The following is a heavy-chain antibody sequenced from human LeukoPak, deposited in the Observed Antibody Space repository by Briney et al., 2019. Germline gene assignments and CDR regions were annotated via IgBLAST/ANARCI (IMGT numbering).Heavy chain of an antibody. Sequence: ASVKVSCKASGYTFTSYGISWVRQAPGQGLEWMGWISAYNGNTNYAQKLQGRVTMTTDTSTSTAYMELRSLRSDDTVVYYCARVAGYCGGDCDPDDYWGQGTLVTVSS. J-gene: IGHJ4*02. D-gene: IGHD2-21*02. V-gene: IGHV1-18*01. CDR1: GYTFTSYG. CDR3: ARVAGYCGGDCDPDDY. CDR2: ISAYNGNT.